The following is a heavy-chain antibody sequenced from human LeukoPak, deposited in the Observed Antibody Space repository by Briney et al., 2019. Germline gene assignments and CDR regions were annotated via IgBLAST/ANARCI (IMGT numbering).Heavy chain of an antibody. Sequence: SETLSLTCTVSGGSMSPYHWGWIRQPPGKGLEWTGYIYYSGSTNYNPSLNSRITISVDTSKNQFSLRLSSVTAADTAIYYCARAVSGRFDYWGQGTLVTVSS. V-gene: IGHV4-59*08. CDR2: IYYSGST. CDR1: GGSMSPYH. J-gene: IGHJ4*02. CDR3: ARAVSGRFDY. D-gene: IGHD6-19*01.